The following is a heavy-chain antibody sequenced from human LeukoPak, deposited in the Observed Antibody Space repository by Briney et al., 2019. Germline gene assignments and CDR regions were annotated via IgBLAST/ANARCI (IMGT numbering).Heavy chain of an antibody. CDR1: AGSFSGYY. Sequence: SETLSLTCGVYAGSFSGYYWSWIRQPPGKGLEWIGEINEGGRISYNPSLKSRVTISVGTSKTQLSLKLSSVTAADTAVYYCARYYGSGTYSLAYWGQGTLVTVSP. J-gene: IGHJ4*02. V-gene: IGHV4-34*01. D-gene: IGHD3-10*01. CDR2: INEGGRI. CDR3: ARYYGSGTYSLAY.